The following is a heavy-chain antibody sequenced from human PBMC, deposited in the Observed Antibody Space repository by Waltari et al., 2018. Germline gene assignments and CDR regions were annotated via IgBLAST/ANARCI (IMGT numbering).Heavy chain of an antibody. CDR2: INIDGSST. CDR1: GFTFSSYA. V-gene: IGHV3-74*02. CDR3: ARAAVTTDLDY. Sequence: EVQLLESGGGLVQPGGSLRLSCAASGFTFSSYAMSWVRQAPGKGRVWVSRINIDGSSTSYADSVKGRFTISRDNAKNTLYLQMNSLRAEDTAVYYCARAAVTTDLDYWGQGTLVTVSS. J-gene: IGHJ4*02. D-gene: IGHD4-17*01.